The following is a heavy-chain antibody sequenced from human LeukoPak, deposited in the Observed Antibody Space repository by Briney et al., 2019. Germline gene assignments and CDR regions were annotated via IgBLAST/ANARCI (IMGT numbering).Heavy chain of an antibody. V-gene: IGHV3-23*01. CDR2: IGGSGATT. CDR1: GFAFANQG. D-gene: IGHD3/OR15-3a*01. CDR3: AKLEGSWTDH. Sequence: RGSLRLSCEASGFAFANQGMIWVRQVQGKGLDWVSAIGGSGATTYYADSVKGRFTISRDNSKNTMYLRMNSLRADDTAVYYCAKLEGSWTDHWGQGILVNVFS. J-gene: IGHJ4*02.